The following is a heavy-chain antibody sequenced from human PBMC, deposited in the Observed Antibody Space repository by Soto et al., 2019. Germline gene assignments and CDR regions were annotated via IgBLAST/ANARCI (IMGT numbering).Heavy chain of an antibody. Sequence: VESVKISCKVSGYSFTSYGIVWVLQMPGKGLECMGMIYPGDSDTRYSPSFQGQVTISADKSISTAYLQWSSLKASDTAMYYCARQVEVYYHDSSGPLANSNWFDPWGQGTLVTVSS. J-gene: IGHJ5*02. CDR2: IYPGDSDT. D-gene: IGHD3-22*01. CDR1: GYSFTSYG. CDR3: ARQVEVYYHDSSGPLANSNWFDP. V-gene: IGHV5-51*01.